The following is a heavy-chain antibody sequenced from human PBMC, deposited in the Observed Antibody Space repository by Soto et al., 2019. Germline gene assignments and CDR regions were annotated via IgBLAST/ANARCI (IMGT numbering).Heavy chain of an antibody. D-gene: IGHD6-13*01. J-gene: IGHJ4*02. CDR3: ARQLKAAADIDY. CDR1: GYSFNSYW. Sequence: PGESLKISCKGSGYSFNSYWIAWVRQMPGKGLEWMGIVDPGDSETRYSPSFQGQVTISVDKSITTAYLQWTRLKASDTAMYYCARQLKAAADIDYWGQGTLVTVSS. V-gene: IGHV5-51*01. CDR2: VDPGDSET.